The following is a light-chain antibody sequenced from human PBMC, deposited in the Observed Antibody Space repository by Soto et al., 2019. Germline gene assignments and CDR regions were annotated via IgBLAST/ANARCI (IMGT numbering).Light chain of an antibody. J-gene: IGLJ1*01. V-gene: IGLV2-14*01. Sequence: QSVLTQPASVSGSPGQSITISCTGTSSDVGAYNYVSWYQQHPDKAPKLMIYEVSNRPSGVSNRFSGSKSGNTASLTISGLQAEDEADYYCSSYTRSSSYVFGTGTKVTVL. CDR3: SSYTRSSSYV. CDR2: EVS. CDR1: SSDVGAYNY.